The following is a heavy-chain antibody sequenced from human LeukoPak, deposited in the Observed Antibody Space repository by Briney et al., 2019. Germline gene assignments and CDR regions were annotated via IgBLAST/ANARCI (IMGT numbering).Heavy chain of an antibody. CDR3: ARDRWDLLRRYFDF. V-gene: IGHV3-9*01. CDR2: ISWNSGSI. CDR1: GFTFDGYA. J-gene: IGHJ4*02. Sequence: GRSLRLSCAASGFTFDGYAMHWVRQAPGKGLEWVSGISWNSGSIAYGDSVKGRFTISRDNSKNSLYLQMNSLRAEDTAVYYCARDRWDLLRRYFDFWGRGTLVTVSS. D-gene: IGHD1-26*01.